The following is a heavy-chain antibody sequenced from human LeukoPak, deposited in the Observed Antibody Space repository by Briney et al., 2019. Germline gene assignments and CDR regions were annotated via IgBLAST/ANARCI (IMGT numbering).Heavy chain of an antibody. CDR1: GFTFSTFG. CDR3: ARGRLARSPYFDY. V-gene: IGHV3-23*01. Sequence: PGGTLRLSCATSGFTFSTFGMAWVRQAPGKGLEWVSSISGSGGTPYYADSVEGRFTISRDNSRSTLDLQLNTLRVEDTAVYYCARGRLARSPYFDYWGQGTLVTVSS. D-gene: IGHD6-19*01. CDR2: ISGSGGTP. J-gene: IGHJ4*02.